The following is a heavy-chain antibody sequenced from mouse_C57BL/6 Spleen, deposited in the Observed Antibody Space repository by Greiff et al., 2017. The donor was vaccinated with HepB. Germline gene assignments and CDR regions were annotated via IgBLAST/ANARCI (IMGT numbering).Heavy chain of an antibody. Sequence: EVMLVESGPELVKPGASVKIPCKASGYTFTDYNMDWVKQSHGKSLEWIGDINPNNGGTIYNQKFKGKATLTVDKSSSTAYMELRSLTSEDTAVYYCARGSNYGGYFDYWGQGTTLTVSS. D-gene: IGHD2-5*01. CDR3: ARGSNYGGYFDY. V-gene: IGHV1-18*01. CDR2: INPNNGGT. CDR1: GYTFTDYN. J-gene: IGHJ2*01.